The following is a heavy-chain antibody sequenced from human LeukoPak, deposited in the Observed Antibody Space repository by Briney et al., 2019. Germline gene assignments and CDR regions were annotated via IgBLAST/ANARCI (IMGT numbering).Heavy chain of an antibody. CDR1: GFTFSTYG. Sequence: GGSLRLSCAASGFTFSTYGMHWVRQAPGKGLEWVAVIWYGGSNKYHADSVKGRFTISRDNSKNTLYLQMNSLSAEDTAVYYWAGCNSGSLGAFDLWGQGTMVTVSS. J-gene: IGHJ3*01. V-gene: IGHV3-33*03. CDR3: AGCNSGSLGAFDL. CDR2: IWYGGSNK. D-gene: IGHD2/OR15-2a*01.